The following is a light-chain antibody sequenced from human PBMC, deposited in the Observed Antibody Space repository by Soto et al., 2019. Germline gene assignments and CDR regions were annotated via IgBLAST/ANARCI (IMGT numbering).Light chain of an antibody. CDR1: NIGSKS. Sequence: SYELTQPPSVSVAPGKTARITCGGNNIGSKSVHWYQQKPGQAPVLVIYYDSDRPSGIPERFSGSNSGNTATLTISRVEAGDEADYYCQVWDSSSDHLVFGGGTKPPS. V-gene: IGLV3-21*04. J-gene: IGLJ2*01. CDR2: YDS. CDR3: QVWDSSSDHLV.